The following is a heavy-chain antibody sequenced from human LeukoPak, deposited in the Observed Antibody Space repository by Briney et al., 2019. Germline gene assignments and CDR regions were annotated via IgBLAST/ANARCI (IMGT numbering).Heavy chain of an antibody. Sequence: GGSLRLSCAASGFTFSNYWMSWVRQAPGKGLEWVANIKQDGREKYYVDSVRGRFTISRDNPENSLYLQMNSLRAEDTAVYYCARYSGSWDFFDYWGQGTLVSVHS. CDR2: IKQDGREK. D-gene: IGHD6-13*01. CDR1: GFTFSNYW. CDR3: ARYSGSWDFFDY. V-gene: IGHV3-7*05. J-gene: IGHJ4*02.